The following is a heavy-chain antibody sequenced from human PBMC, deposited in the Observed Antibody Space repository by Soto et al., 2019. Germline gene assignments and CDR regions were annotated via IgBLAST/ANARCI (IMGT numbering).Heavy chain of an antibody. Sequence: GGSLRLSCAASGFTFTSYGLHWVRQAPGKGLERVGVIWYDGSNKDYADSVQGRFTISRDNSKHTLYLQMNSLRAEDTAVYYCARHALAYYYDTSGYPSPNDAFDILGQVTMVAASS. CDR1: GFTFTSYG. CDR3: ARHALAYYYDTSGYPSPNDAFDI. V-gene: IGHV3-33*01. J-gene: IGHJ3*02. CDR2: IWYDGSNK. D-gene: IGHD3-22*01.